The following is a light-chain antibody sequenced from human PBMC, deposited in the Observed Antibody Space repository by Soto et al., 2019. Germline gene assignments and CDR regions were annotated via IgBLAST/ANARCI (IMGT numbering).Light chain of an antibody. CDR1: QSISAW. J-gene: IGKJ1*01. CDR2: KAS. Sequence: DIQMTQSPSTLSASVGDSVSINCRASQSISAWLAWYQQKPGKAPRLLIYKASTLEIGVPSRLRGSGYGTEFTITISSMQTDDVEIYYCQQYNDYSWTFGQGTKVDIK. V-gene: IGKV1-5*03. CDR3: QQYNDYSWT.